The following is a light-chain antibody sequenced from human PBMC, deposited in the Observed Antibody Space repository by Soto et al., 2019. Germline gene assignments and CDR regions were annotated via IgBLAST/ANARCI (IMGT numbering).Light chain of an antibody. J-gene: IGLJ2*01. CDR2: SNN. CDR3: AAWDDSLSGPL. CDR1: SSNIGSNY. V-gene: IGLV1-47*02. Sequence: QPVLTQPPSASGTPGQRVTISCSGSSSNIGSNYVYWYQQLPGTAPKLLMYSNNQRPSGVPDRFSGSKSATSASLAISGLRSEDEADYYCAAWDDSLSGPLFGGGTKVTVL.